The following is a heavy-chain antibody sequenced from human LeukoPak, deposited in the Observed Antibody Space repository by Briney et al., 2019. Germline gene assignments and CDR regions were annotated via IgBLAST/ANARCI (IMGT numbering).Heavy chain of an antibody. D-gene: IGHD3-10*01. CDR2: IIPILGIA. CDR3: ARERPLGVRGVRLYYFDY. V-gene: IGHV1-69*04. J-gene: IGHJ4*02. CDR1: GGTFSSYA. Sequence: SVKVSCTASGGTFSSYAISWVRQAPGQGLEWMGRIIPILGIANYAQKFQGRVTITADKSTSKAYMELSSLRSEDTAVYYCARERPLGVRGVRLYYFDYWGQGTLVTVSS.